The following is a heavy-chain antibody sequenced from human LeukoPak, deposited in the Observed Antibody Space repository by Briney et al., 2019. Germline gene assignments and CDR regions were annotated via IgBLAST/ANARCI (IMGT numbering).Heavy chain of an antibody. CDR1: GGSISSYY. CDR2: IYYSGGT. Sequence: SETLSLTCTVSGGSISSYYWSWIRQPPGKGLEWIGYIYYSGGTNYNPSLKSRVTISVDTSKNQFSLKLSSVTAADTAVYYCASARRGYYYYYMDVWGKGTTVTVSS. J-gene: IGHJ6*03. V-gene: IGHV4-59*01. D-gene: IGHD3-16*01. CDR3: ASARRGYYYYYMDV.